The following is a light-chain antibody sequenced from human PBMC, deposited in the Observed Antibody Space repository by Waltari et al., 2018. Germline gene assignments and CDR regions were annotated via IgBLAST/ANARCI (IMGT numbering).Light chain of an antibody. CDR2: EVS. Sequence: QSALTQPASVSGSPGQSITISCTGTRSDVGGYNYGPWYQQHPGKAPKLMIYEVSNRPSGVSNRFSGSKSGNTASLTISGLQAEDEADYYCSSYTSSSTLVFGGGTKLTVL. V-gene: IGLV2-14*01. CDR1: RSDVGGYNY. CDR3: SSYTSSSTLV. J-gene: IGLJ2*01.